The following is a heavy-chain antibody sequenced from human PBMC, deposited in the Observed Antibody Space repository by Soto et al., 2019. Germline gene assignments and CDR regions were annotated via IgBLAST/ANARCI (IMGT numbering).Heavy chain of an antibody. CDR1: GFTFSNYG. J-gene: IGHJ6*02. Sequence: PGGSLRLSCAASGFTFSNYGMHWVRQAPGKGLEWEALISHNGNNKYYADSVKGRFTISRDNSKNTLYLQMNSLRAVDMAVYYCAKETDYDSSAMDVWGQGTTVTVSS. CDR2: ISHNGNNK. CDR3: AKETDYDSSAMDV. D-gene: IGHD3-3*01. V-gene: IGHV3-30*18.